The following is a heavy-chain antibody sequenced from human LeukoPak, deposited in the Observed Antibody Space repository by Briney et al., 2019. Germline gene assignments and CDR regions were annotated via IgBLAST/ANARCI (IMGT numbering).Heavy chain of an antibody. CDR2: IKQDGSEK. D-gene: IGHD3-22*01. CDR3: ARGRQVYYDSSGCNY. V-gene: IGHV3-7*04. CDR1: GFTFSNYW. Sequence: PGGSLRLSCEASGFTFSNYWMSWVRQAPGKGLEWVANIKQDGSEKYYVDSVKGRFTISRDNAKNSLYLQMNSLRDEDTAVYYCARGRQVYYDSSGCNYWGQGTLVTVSS. J-gene: IGHJ4*02.